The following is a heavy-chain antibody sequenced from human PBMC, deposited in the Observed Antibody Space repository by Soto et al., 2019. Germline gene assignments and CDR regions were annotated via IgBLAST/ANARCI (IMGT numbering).Heavy chain of an antibody. V-gene: IGHV3-30*18. D-gene: IGHD6-19*01. CDR1: GLTFSDYA. J-gene: IGHJ4*02. CDR2: VSHDGRNT. Sequence: VQLVESGGGVVQPGRSLRLSCSASGLTFSDYAMHWVRQAPGKVLEWVAVVSHDGRNTHYADSVKGRFTIARDSSKNSVAWELTSLSAEDTAVDDFWKGARQWRVTSYFNSWGQGALVNVS. CDR3: WKGARQWRVTSYFNS.